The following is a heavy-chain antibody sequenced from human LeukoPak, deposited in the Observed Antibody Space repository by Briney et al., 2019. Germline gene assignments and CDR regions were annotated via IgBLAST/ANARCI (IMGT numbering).Heavy chain of an antibody. CDR2: ISGSGGST. CDR1: GFTFSSYA. D-gene: IGHD5-18*01. V-gene: IGHV3-23*01. J-gene: IGHJ4*02. CDR3: AKDLRRGYSYGYGDYFDY. Sequence: GGSLRLSCAASGFTFSSYAMSWVRQAPGKGLEWVSGISGSGGSTYYADSVKCRVTISRDNSKNTLYLQMNSLRAEDTAVYYCAKDLRRGYSYGYGDYFDYWGQGTLVTVSS.